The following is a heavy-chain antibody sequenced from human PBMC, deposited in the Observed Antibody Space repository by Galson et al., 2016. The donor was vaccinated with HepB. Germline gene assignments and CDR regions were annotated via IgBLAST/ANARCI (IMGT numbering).Heavy chain of an antibody. D-gene: IGHD2-15*01. CDR3: ARDCSVVVVAATPCDAFDI. V-gene: IGHV3-30-3*01. Sequence: SLRLSCAVSGFTFSNYALHWVRQAPGKGLYWVAVIASDGGTKYYADSVKGRFTISRDLSKNTLYLQMNSLRPDDTAVYYCARDCSVVVVAATPCDAFDIWGQGTMVTVSS. CDR2: IASDGGTK. J-gene: IGHJ3*02. CDR1: GFTFSNYA.